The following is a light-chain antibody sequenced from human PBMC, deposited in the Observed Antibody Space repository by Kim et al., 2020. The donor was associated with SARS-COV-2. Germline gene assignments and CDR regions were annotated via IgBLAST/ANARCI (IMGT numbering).Light chain of an antibody. CDR2: DNN. CDR3: GTWDSSLSAVV. Sequence: GQKVTISCSGSSSNIGNNYVSWYQQLPGTAPKLLIYDNNKRPSGIPDRFSGSKSCTSATLGITGLQTGDEADYYCGTWDSSLSAVVFGRGTQLTVL. J-gene: IGLJ2*01. CDR1: SSNIGNNY. V-gene: IGLV1-51*01.